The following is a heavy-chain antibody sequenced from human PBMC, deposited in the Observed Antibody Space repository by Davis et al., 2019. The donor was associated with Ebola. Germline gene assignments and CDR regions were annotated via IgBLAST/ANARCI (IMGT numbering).Heavy chain of an antibody. CDR1: GYTFTSYG. Sequence: ASVKVSCKASGYTFTSYGISWVRQAPGQGLEWMGWISAYNGNTNYAQKLQGRVTMTTDTSTSTAYMELRSLRSDDTAVYYCAKGRYCSSTSCHPLYYYYGMDVWGKGTTVTVSS. J-gene: IGHJ6*04. CDR3: AKGRYCSSTSCHPLYYYYGMDV. V-gene: IGHV1-18*01. CDR2: ISAYNGNT. D-gene: IGHD2-2*01.